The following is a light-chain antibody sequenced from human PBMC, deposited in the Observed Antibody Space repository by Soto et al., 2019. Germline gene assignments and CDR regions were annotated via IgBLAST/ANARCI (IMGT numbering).Light chain of an antibody. J-gene: IGLJ1*01. CDR2: SNN. CDR1: SSNIGRND. CDR3: AAWDDSLSGLYV. Sequence: QPVLTQPPSASGTPGQRVTISCSGTSSNIGRNDVCWYQQLPGTAPKRLIFSNNQRPSGVPDRFSGSKSGTSASLAIGGLRSEDEADYYCAAWDDSLSGLYVFGTGTKLTVL. V-gene: IGLV1-47*02.